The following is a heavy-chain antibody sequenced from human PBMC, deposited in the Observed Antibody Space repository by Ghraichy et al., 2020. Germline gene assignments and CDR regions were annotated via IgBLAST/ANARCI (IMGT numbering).Heavy chain of an antibody. V-gene: IGHV4-39*01. J-gene: IGHJ3*02. CDR3: ARIRIGQLGPAEGAFDI. Sequence: SETLSLTCSVSGGSLSSSSNYWGWIRQPPGKGLEWIGTMYYNGITYYKWSLKSRATVSIDTSKNQASLKLISVTAADTALYYCARIRIGQLGPAEGAFDIWGQGTTVTVSS. CDR1: GGSLSSSSNY. CDR2: MYYNGIT. D-gene: IGHD1-1*01.